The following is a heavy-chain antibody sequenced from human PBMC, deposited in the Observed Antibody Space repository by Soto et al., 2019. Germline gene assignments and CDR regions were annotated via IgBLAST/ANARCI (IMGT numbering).Heavy chain of an antibody. J-gene: IGHJ4*02. V-gene: IGHV3-9*01. CDR1: GFTFDDYA. Sequence: GGSLRLSCAASGFTFDDYAMHWVRQAPGKGLEWVSGISWNSGSIGYADSVKGRFTISRDNAKNSLYLQMNSLRAEDTALYYCAKDKGMEQWLPYSGYFDYWGQGTLVTVSS. CDR3: AKDKGMEQWLPYSGYFDY. D-gene: IGHD6-19*01. CDR2: ISWNSGSI.